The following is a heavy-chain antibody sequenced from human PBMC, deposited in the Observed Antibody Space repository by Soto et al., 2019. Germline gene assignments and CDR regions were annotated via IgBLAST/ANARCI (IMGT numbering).Heavy chain of an antibody. D-gene: IGHD3-16*01. CDR1: GFTFSSYA. CDR3: ARGGGMARDNWFDP. Sequence: QVQLVESGGGVVQPGRSLRLSCAASGFTFSSYAISWVRQAPGQGLEWMGGIIPIFGTANYAQKFQGRVTITADESTSTAYMELSSLRSEDTAVYYCARGGGMARDNWFDPWGQGTLVTVSS. V-gene: IGHV1-69*01. J-gene: IGHJ5*02. CDR2: IIPIFGTA.